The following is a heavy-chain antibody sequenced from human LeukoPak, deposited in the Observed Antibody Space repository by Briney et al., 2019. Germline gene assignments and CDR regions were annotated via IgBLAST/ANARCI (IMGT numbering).Heavy chain of an antibody. D-gene: IGHD1-26*01. CDR2: IYPGDSDT. V-gene: IGHV5-51*01. Sequence: GESLKISCEGSGYTFTNYWIGWVRQMPGKGLEWMGIIYPGDSDTRYSPSFQGQVTISADKSISTAYLQWSSLKASDTALYYCARQAGAAVRIDYWGQGTLVTVSS. CDR3: ARQAGAAVRIDY. CDR1: GYTFTNYW. J-gene: IGHJ4*02.